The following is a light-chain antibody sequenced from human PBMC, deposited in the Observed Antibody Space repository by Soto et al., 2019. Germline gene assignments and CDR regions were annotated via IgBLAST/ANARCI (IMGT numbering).Light chain of an antibody. CDR3: SSYAGSNDRWV. V-gene: IGLV2-8*01. Sequence: QSALTQPPSASGSPRQSVTISCTRTSSDIGAYNYVSWYQQHPGKAPKLLIHEVSKRPSGDPDRFSGSKSGNTASLTVSGLQAEDEADYYCSSYAGSNDRWVFGGGTKLTVL. CDR1: SSDIGAYNY. CDR2: EVS. J-gene: IGLJ3*02.